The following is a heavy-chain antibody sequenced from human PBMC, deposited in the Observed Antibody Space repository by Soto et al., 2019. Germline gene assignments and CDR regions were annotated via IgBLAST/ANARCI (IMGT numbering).Heavy chain of an antibody. D-gene: IGHD2-21*02. CDR1: GVSVISNVYY. Sequence: SETLSLTCIVSGVSVISNVYYWVWLRQAPGWGLEWIGGMHHSGATYYSLSLESRVTISIDTSKNEFSLRLNSVAAADTAIYYCASVGAYCEGHCNRSSYGVDVWGQGTTVTVSS. J-gene: IGHJ6*02. V-gene: IGHV4-39*01. CDR3: ASVGAYCEGHCNRSSYGVDV. CDR2: MHHSGAT.